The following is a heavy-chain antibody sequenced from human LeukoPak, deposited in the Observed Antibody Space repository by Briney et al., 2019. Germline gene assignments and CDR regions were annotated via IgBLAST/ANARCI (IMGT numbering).Heavy chain of an antibody. J-gene: IGHJ4*02. V-gene: IGHV3-30*18. CDR3: AKEKDGYNYEYYFDY. CDR2: ISYDGSNK. CDR1: GFTFSSYG. Sequence: GGSLRLSCAASGFTFSSYGMHWARQAPGKGLEWVAVISYDGSNKYYADSVKGRFTISRDNSKNTLYLQMNSLRAEDTAVYYCAKEKDGYNYEYYFDYWGQGTLVTVSS. D-gene: IGHD5-24*01.